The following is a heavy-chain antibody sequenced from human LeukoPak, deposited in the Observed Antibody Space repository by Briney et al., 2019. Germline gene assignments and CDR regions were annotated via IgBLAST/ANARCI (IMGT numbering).Heavy chain of an antibody. CDR3: ARHSIRSYYYGSGTRGYYFDY. Sequence: SETLSLTCAVYGGSFSGYYWSWIRQPPGKGLEWIGEINHRGSTNYNPSLKSRVTISVDTSKNQFSLKLSSVTAADTAVYYCARHSIRSYYYGSGTRGYYFDYWGQGTLVTVSS. D-gene: IGHD3-10*01. V-gene: IGHV4-34*01. CDR1: GGSFSGYY. CDR2: INHRGST. J-gene: IGHJ4*02.